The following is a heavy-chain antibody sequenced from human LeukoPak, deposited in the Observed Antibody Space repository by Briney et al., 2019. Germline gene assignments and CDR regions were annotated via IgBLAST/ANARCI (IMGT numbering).Heavy chain of an antibody. CDR2: IYYSGTS. CDR3: AREANYYGSGSYFEGTFDY. D-gene: IGHD3-10*01. Sequence: SETLSLTCTVSGGSISSSSYYWGWICQPPGKGLEWIGSIYYSGTSNYNPSLRSRVTMSVNTSKNEFSLKLTSVTAADTALYYCAREANYYGSGSYFEGTFDYWGQGSLVTVSS. J-gene: IGHJ4*02. V-gene: IGHV4-39*07. CDR1: GGSISSSSYY.